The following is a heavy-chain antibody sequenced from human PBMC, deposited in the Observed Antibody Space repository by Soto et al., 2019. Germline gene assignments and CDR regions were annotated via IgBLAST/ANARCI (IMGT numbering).Heavy chain of an antibody. D-gene: IGHD5-12*01. CDR1: GFTFSSYA. V-gene: IGHV3-23*01. J-gene: IGHJ6*02. CDR2: LSGSGGSK. Sequence: PGGSLRLSCAASGFTFSSYALSCVRQAPGKGLEWVSALSGSGGSKYYADSVKGRFTISRDNSKNTLYLQMNSLRAEDTAGYYCAKQVSWLMDVLGQGTTVTVSS. CDR3: AKQVSWLMDV.